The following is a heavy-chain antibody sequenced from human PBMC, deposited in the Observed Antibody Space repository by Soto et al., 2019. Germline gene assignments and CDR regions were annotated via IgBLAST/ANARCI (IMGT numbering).Heavy chain of an antibody. CDR2: INHSGST. D-gene: IGHD3-22*01. Sequence: SETLSLTCAVYGGSFSGNYWSWIRQPPGKGLEWIGEINHSGSTNYNPSLKSRVTISVDTSKNQFSLKLSSVTAADTAVYYCARLYAKYYYDSSGYYGGVLGYYYYGMDVWGQGTTVTVSS. J-gene: IGHJ6*02. V-gene: IGHV4-34*01. CDR3: ARLYAKYYYDSSGYYGGVLGYYYYGMDV. CDR1: GGSFSGNY.